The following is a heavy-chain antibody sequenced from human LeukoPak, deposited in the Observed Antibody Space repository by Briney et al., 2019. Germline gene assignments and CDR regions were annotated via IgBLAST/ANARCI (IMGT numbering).Heavy chain of an antibody. J-gene: IGHJ4*02. CDR2: IYPGDSDT. CDR3: ARWSDHYYFDY. CDR1: GYSFTSYW. Sequence: GESLKISFKGSGYSFTSYWIGWVRPMPGKGLEWMGIIYPGDSDTRYSPSFQGQVTISADKSISTAYLQWSSLKASDTAMYYCARWSDHYYFDYWGQGTLVTVSS. V-gene: IGHV5-51*01. D-gene: IGHD1-26*01.